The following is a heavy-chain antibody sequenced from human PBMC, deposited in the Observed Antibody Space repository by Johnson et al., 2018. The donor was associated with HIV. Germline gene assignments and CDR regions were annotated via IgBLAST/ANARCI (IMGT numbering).Heavy chain of an antibody. D-gene: IGHD3-9*01. J-gene: IGHJ3*02. Sequence: VQLVESGGGVVQPGRSLRLSCAASGFTFSSTHWVRQAPGKGLECVSGIYSGGRTYYAYSVKGRFTISRDNSKNTLYLQMNSLRAEDTAVYYCAKDRNYDILSIWGQGTVVTVSS. CDR2: IYSGGRT. V-gene: IGHV3-66*01. CDR3: AKDRNYDILSI. CDR1: GFTFSSTH.